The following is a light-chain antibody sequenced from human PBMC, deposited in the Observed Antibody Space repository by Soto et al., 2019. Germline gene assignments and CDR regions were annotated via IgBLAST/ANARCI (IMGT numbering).Light chain of an antibody. CDR1: QSVSVN. J-gene: IGKJ3*01. V-gene: IGKV3-15*01. CDR3: QQYNDWPFT. CDR2: GVS. Sequence: EIVMTQSPGTLSVSPGERATLSCRASQSVSVNLAWYQQKPGQAPRLLIYGVSTRATGIPARFSGSESGTEFTLTISSLQAEDFADYYWQQYNDWPFTFGPGTKVDIK.